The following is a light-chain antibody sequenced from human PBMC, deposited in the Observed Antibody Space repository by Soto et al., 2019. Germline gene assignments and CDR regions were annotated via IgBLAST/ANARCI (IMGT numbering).Light chain of an antibody. CDR2: WAS. CDR1: QTVLFSSNSKNY. V-gene: IGKV4-1*01. Sequence: DIVMTQSPDSLAVSLGERATIDCKSSQTVLFSSNSKNYLAWYQQKPGQPPKLLIYWASTRKSVVPDRFSGSGSWTDFTLTISSLQAEDVAVYYCHQYYTTPWTFGRGTKVEIK. J-gene: IGKJ1*01. CDR3: HQYYTTPWT.